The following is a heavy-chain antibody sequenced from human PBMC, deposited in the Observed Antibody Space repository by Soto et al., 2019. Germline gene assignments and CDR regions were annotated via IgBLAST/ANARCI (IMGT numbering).Heavy chain of an antibody. Sequence: QVQLQESGPGLVKPSQTLSLTCTVSGGSISRGDYYWSWIRQPPGKGLEWIGYIYYSGSTYYNPSLKSRVTISVDTSKNQFSLKLSSVTAADTAVYYCARGSTAMVLGHYFDYWGQGTLVTVSS. J-gene: IGHJ4*02. CDR3: ARGSTAMVLGHYFDY. V-gene: IGHV4-30-4*01. CDR1: GGSISRGDYY. D-gene: IGHD5-18*01. CDR2: IYYSGST.